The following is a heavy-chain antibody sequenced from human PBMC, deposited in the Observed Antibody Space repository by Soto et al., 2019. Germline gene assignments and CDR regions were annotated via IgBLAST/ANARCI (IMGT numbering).Heavy chain of an antibody. CDR1: GFTFSSYA. Sequence: QVQLVESGGGVVQPGRSLRLSGAASGFTFSSYAMHWVRQAPGKGLAWVAVISYDGSNKYYADSVKGRFTISRYNSKNTLYLSMNSLRAEDTAVYYCARGGGTTTVTTYWGQGTLVTVSS. CDR2: ISYDGSNK. V-gene: IGHV3-30-3*01. J-gene: IGHJ4*02. D-gene: IGHD4-17*01. CDR3: ARGGGTTTVTTY.